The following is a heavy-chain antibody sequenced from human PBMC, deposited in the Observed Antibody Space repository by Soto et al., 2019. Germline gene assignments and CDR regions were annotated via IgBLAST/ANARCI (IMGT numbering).Heavy chain of an antibody. J-gene: IGHJ4*02. V-gene: IGHV3-7*01. CDR3: VCGGNFFIY. Sequence: EVQLVESGGGLVQPGGSLRLSCAASGFTFSTYWMTWVRQPPGKGLEWVANMDQDGSETYYVDSVRGRFTVSRDNAKNSVYVPKTSLRVEDTAVYYCVCGGNFFIYWGQGTLVTVSP. CDR2: MDQDGSET. CDR1: GFTFSTYW. D-gene: IGHD2-21*01.